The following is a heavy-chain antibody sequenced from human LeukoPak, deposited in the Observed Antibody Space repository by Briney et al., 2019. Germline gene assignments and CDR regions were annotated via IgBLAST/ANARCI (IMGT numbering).Heavy chain of an antibody. CDR3: AKEGTASKPSDLDY. Sequence: GGSLTLSCAASGFTFSDYGMHWLRQAPGKGLEWVAFIRFDGSNRYYADCVKGRFTISRDSSKNTLSLQMNSLRAEDTAVYYCAKEGTASKPSDLDYWGQGTLVTVSS. D-gene: IGHD1/OR15-1a*01. V-gene: IGHV3-30*02. CDR2: IRFDGSNR. CDR1: GFTFSDYG. J-gene: IGHJ4*02.